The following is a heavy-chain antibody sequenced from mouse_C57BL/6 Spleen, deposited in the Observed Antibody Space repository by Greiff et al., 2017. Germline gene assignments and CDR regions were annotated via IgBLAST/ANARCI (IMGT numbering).Heavy chain of an antibody. CDR1: GYAFSSSW. V-gene: IGHV1-82*01. CDR2: IYPGDGDT. D-gene: IGHD1-1*01. Sequence: LVESGPELVKPGASVKISCKASGYAFSSSWMNWVQQRPGKGLEWIGRIYPGDGDTNYNGKFKGKATLTADKSSSTAYMQLSSLKSEDSAVYFCAREEEYYYGSSTYYYAMDYWGQGTSVTVSS. CDR3: AREEEYYYGSSTYYYAMDY. J-gene: IGHJ4*01.